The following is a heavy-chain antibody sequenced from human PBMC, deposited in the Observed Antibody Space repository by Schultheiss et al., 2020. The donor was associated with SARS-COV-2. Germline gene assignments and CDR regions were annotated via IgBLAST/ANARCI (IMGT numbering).Heavy chain of an antibody. V-gene: IGHV3-23*01. D-gene: IGHD1-1*01. Sequence: GGSLRLSCAASGFTFSTYVMRWVRQAPGKGLEWVSTINESGGTHYAGSVKGRFTSSRDNSKNTLYLQMNSLRAEDTAVYYCARDGLENYNGMDVWGQGTTVTVSS. J-gene: IGHJ6*02. CDR3: ARDGLENYNGMDV. CDR2: INESGGT. CDR1: GFTFSTYV.